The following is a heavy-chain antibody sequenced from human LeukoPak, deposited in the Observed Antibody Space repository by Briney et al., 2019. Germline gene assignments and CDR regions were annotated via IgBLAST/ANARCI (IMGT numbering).Heavy chain of an antibody. D-gene: IGHD3-3*01. V-gene: IGHV3-23*01. CDR2: ISRSGDNT. J-gene: IGHJ5*02. CDR1: GFTFSSYE. Sequence: GSLRLSCAASGFTFSSYEMNWVRQAPGKGLEWVSAISRSGDNTYYTNSVKGRFTISRDNSKNTLYLQMDSLRAEDTAVYYCAKVLPIYFSPSSWFDPWGLGTLVTVSS. CDR3: AKVLPIYFSPSSWFDP.